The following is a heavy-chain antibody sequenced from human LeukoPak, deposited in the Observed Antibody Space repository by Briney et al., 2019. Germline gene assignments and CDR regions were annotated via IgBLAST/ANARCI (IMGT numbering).Heavy chain of an antibody. CDR3: ARFPIVPVASCTHYLSGWFDP. Sequence: GGSLRLSCAASGFTFSNAWMSWVRQTPGKGLEWVANIKQDGSEKYYVDSVKGRFTISRDNAKNSLYRQMNSLRAEDTAVYYCARFPIVPVASCTHYLSGWFDPWGQGTLVTVSS. D-gene: IGHD2-2*01. CDR1: GFTFSNAW. CDR2: IKQDGSEK. V-gene: IGHV3-7*03. J-gene: IGHJ5*02.